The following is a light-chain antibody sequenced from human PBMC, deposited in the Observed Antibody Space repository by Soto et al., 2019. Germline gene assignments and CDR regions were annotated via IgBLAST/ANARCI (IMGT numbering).Light chain of an antibody. V-gene: IGKV3-15*01. CDR1: HCVSSN. Sequence: ERVMTQSPATLSVSRGERASLSCRASHCVSSNLASYQQKPGQAPRLLIYGASSRATGILARFIGSGSGTEVTLTISSLQSEDFAVYYCQQYNNWPRTFGQGTKVDIK. J-gene: IGKJ1*01. CDR2: GAS. CDR3: QQYNNWPRT.